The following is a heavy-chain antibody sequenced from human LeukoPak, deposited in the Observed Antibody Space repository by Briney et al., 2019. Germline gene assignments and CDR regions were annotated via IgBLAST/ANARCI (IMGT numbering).Heavy chain of an antibody. Sequence: GRSLRLSCAASGFTFSSYSMNWVRQAPGKGLEWVSSISSSSSYIYYADSVKGRFTISRDNAKNSLYLQMNSLRAEDTAVYYCAREASLDDYGDYVFDYWGQGTLVTVSS. V-gene: IGHV3-21*01. CDR2: ISSSSSYI. CDR1: GFTFSSYS. CDR3: AREASLDDYGDYVFDY. J-gene: IGHJ4*02. D-gene: IGHD4-17*01.